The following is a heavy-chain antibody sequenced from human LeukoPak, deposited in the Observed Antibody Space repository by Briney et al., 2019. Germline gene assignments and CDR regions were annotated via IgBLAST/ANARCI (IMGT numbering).Heavy chain of an antibody. V-gene: IGHV3-21*01. CDR1: GFTFSSYS. CDR2: ISSSSSYI. Sequence: PGGSLRLSCGASGFTFSSYSMNWVRQAPGKGLEWVSSISSSSSYIYYANSVKGRFTISRDNAKNSLYLQMNSLRAEDTAVYYCARDTSSGSSSWPQSYYYYGMDVWGQGTTVTVSS. CDR3: ARDTSSGSSSWPQSYYYYGMDV. J-gene: IGHJ6*02. D-gene: IGHD6-13*01.